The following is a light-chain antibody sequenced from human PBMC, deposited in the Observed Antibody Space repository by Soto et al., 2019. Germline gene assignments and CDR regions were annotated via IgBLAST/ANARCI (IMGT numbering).Light chain of an antibody. V-gene: IGKV1-5*03. CDR2: KAS. Sequence: IQLTQSPSTLSASVGDRVTITCRASQSISPWLAWYQQRPGKAPKLLIYKASTLGTEVSSRFSGSGSGTEFTRAISSLQPEDTATYYCQQYNMYSFTFGGGTKVEVK. J-gene: IGKJ4*01. CDR3: QQYNMYSFT. CDR1: QSISPW.